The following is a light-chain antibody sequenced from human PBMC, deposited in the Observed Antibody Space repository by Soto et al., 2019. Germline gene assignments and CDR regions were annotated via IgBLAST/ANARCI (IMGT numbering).Light chain of an antibody. CDR1: QSVSSSF. J-gene: IGKJ4*01. CDR3: QQYESSPLT. V-gene: IGKV3-20*01. Sequence: EXXLTXXXXTLSLSPGERATLSCRASQSVSSSFLAWYHQKPGQAPRLLIYRASSRATGIPDRFTGSGSGTDFTLTISRLEPEDFAVYYCQQYESSPLTFGGGTKVEIK. CDR2: RAS.